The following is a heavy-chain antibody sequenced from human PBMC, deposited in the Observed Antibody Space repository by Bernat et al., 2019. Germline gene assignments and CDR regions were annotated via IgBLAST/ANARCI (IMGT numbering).Heavy chain of an antibody. CDR2: ISSSSSYI. D-gene: IGHD2-15*01. CDR1: GFTFSSYS. J-gene: IGHJ3*02. V-gene: IGHV3-21*04. Sequence: EVQLVESGGGLVKPGGSLRLSCAASGFTFSSYSMNWVRQAPGKGLEWVSSISSSSSYIYYADSVKGRFTISRDNAKNSLYLQMNSLRAEDTALYYCARDSLGYCSGGSCSVGAFDIWGQGTMVTVSS. CDR3: ARDSLGYCSGGSCSVGAFDI.